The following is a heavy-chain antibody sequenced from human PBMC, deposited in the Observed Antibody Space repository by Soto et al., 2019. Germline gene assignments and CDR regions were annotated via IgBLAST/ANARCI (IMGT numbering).Heavy chain of an antibody. J-gene: IGHJ6*02. CDR1: GGTFSSYA. CDR2: IIPIFGTA. Sequence: GASVKVSCKASGGTFSSYAISWVRQAPGQGLEWMGGIIPIFGTANYAQKFQGRVTITADESTSTAYMELSSLRSEDTAVYYCASTPGCSSSWSYYYYGMDVWGQGTTVTVSS. D-gene: IGHD6-13*01. CDR3: ASTPGCSSSWSYYYYGMDV. V-gene: IGHV1-69*13.